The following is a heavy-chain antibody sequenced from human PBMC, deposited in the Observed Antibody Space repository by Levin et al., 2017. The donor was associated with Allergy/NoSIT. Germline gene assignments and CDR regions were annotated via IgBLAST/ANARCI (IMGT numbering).Heavy chain of an antibody. J-gene: IGHJ4*02. CDR3: ARSLPRQSMVSDY. D-gene: IGHD3-10*01. Sequence: LRLSCTVSGDSIISGDYYWSWIRQHPGKGLEWIGYIYYSGSTYYNPSLKSRFSISVDTSKNQFSLKLSSVTAADTALYYCARSLPRQSMVSDYWGQGALVTVSS. CDR1: GDSIISGDYY. V-gene: IGHV4-31*03. CDR2: IYYSGST.